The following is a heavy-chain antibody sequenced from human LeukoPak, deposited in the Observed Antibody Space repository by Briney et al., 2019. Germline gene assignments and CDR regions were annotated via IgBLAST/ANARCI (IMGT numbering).Heavy chain of an antibody. V-gene: IGHV3-23*01. CDR1: GVTLSNYG. D-gene: IGHD3-22*01. CDR3: AKRGVVIRVILVGFHKEAYYFDS. J-gene: IGHJ4*02. CDR2: ISDSGGST. Sequence: PGGSLRLSCAVSGVTLSNYGMSWVRQAPGKGLEWVAGISDSGGSTNYADSVKGRFTISRDNPKNTLYLQMNGLRAEDTAMYFCAKRGVVIRVILVGFHKEAYYFDSWGQGALVTISS.